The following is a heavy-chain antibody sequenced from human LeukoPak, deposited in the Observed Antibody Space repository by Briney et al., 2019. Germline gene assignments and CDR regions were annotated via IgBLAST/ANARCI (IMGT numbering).Heavy chain of an antibody. V-gene: IGHV4-4*07. CDR3: ARAGYSSPGEVDYYMDV. Sequence: KPSETLSLTCTVSGGSISSYYGSWIRQPAGKGLEWIGRIYTSGSTNYNPSLKSRVTMSVDTSKNQFSLKLSSVTAADTAVYYCARAGYSSPGEVDYYMDVWGKGTTVTVSS. D-gene: IGHD6-13*01. CDR1: GGSISSYY. CDR2: IYTSGST. J-gene: IGHJ6*03.